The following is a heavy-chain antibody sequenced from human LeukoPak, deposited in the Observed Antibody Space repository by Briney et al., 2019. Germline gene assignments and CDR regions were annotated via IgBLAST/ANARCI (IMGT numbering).Heavy chain of an antibody. D-gene: IGHD1-26*01. CDR2: IYYSGNT. Sequence: PSETLSLTCTVSGGSISSTSYYWGWIRQPPGKGLEWIGSIYYSGNTYYNPSLKSRITISVDTSKNQFSLKLRSVTAADTAVYYCAREPVGTIDYWGQGTLVTVSS. J-gene: IGHJ4*02. CDR1: GGSISSTSYY. CDR3: AREPVGTIDY. V-gene: IGHV4-39*07.